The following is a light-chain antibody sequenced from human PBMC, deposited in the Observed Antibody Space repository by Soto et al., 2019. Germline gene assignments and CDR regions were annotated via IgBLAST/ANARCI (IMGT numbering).Light chain of an antibody. J-gene: IGLJ3*02. Sequence: QSVLTQPPSASGTPGQRVTISCSGSSSNIGSHVVNWYQQVPGTAPKLLIYTNNQRPSGVPDRFSDSKSGTSASLAISGLQSEDEAAYYCAAWDGSLQSWVFGGGTKLTVL. V-gene: IGLV1-44*01. CDR2: TNN. CDR3: AAWDGSLQSWV. CDR1: SSNIGSHV.